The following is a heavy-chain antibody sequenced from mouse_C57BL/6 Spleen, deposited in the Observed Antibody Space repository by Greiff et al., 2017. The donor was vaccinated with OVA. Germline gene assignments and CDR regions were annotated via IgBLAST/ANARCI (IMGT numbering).Heavy chain of an antibody. CDR3: ARAHYYAMDY. V-gene: IGHV5-15*01. Sequence: EVKLMESGGGLVQPGGSLKLSCAASGFTFSDYGMAWVRQAPRKGPEWVAFISNLAYSIYYADTVTGRFTISRENAKNTLYLEMSSLRSEDTAMYYCARAHYYAMDYWGQGTSVTVSS. J-gene: IGHJ4*01. CDR2: ISNLAYSI. CDR1: GFTFSDYG.